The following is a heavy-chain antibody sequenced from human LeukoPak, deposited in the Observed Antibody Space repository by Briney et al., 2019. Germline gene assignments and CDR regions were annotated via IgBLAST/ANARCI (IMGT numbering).Heavy chain of an antibody. Sequence: GGTLRLSCAASGFTFSSCAMSWVRQAPGKGLEWVSAISGSGGSTYYADSVKGRFTISRDNSKNTLYLQMNSLRAEDTAVYYCAKERAYYDSSGYSDVEYYYYYYMDVWGKGATVTISS. CDR2: ISGSGGST. CDR1: GFTFSSCA. V-gene: IGHV3-23*01. J-gene: IGHJ6*03. D-gene: IGHD3-22*01. CDR3: AKERAYYDSSGYSDVEYYYYYYMDV.